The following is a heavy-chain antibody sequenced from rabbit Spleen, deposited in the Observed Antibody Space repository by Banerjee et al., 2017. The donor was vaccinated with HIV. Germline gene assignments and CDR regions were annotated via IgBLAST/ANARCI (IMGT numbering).Heavy chain of an antibody. CDR3: ARDTSSSFSSYGMDL. Sequence: QEQLEESGGGLVQPEGSLTLTCTASGFSFSSGYYMCWVRQAPGKGLEWIACIAGSSSGFTYSATWAKGRFTCSKTSSTTVTLQMTSLTAADTATYFCARDTSSSFSSYGMDLWGPGTLVTVS. CDR1: GFSFSSGYY. CDR2: IAGSSSGFT. D-gene: IGHD1-1*01. J-gene: IGHJ6*01. V-gene: IGHV1S45*01.